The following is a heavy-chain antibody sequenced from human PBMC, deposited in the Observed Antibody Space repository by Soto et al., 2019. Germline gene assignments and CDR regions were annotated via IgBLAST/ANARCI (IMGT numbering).Heavy chain of an antibody. CDR2: ISHSGST. CDR1: GGSFSGYY. D-gene: IGHD1-26*01. V-gene: IGHV4-34*01. CDR3: ARGSGSYVN. Sequence: SETLSLTCAVYGGSFSGYYWSWIRQPPGKGLEWIGEISHSGSTNYNPSLKSRVTISVDTSKNQFSLKLSSVTAADTAVYYCARGSGSYVNWGQGTLVTVSS. J-gene: IGHJ4*02.